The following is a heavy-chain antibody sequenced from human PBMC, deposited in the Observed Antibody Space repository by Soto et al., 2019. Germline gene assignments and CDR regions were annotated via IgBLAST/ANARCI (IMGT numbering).Heavy chain of an antibody. CDR2: TYYRSNWRH. V-gene: IGHV6-1*01. CDR1: GDSVSSNTAA. J-gene: IGHJ4*02. Sequence: PSPTLSLTCAISGDSVSSNTAAWNLIRSSPSRGLEWLGRTYYRSNWRHDYAVSVKSRITVNPDTSKNHFSLQLNSVTPDDTAVYYCARGVAGSGFDLWGQGTLVTVSS. CDR3: ARGVAGSGFDL. D-gene: IGHD6-19*01.